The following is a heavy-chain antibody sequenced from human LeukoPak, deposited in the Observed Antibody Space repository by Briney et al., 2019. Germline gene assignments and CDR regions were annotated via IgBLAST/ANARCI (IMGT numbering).Heavy chain of an antibody. J-gene: IGHJ4*02. D-gene: IGHD5-24*01. Sequence: SETLSLTCTVSGGSISSHYWSWLRQPPGKGLEWIGYTYYSGSSNYNPSLKSRVTISIDTSKNQFSLKLSSVTAADTAVYYCARGGGYNSIDYWGQGTLVTVSS. CDR2: TYYSGSS. CDR1: GGSISSHY. V-gene: IGHV4-59*11. CDR3: ARGGGYNSIDY.